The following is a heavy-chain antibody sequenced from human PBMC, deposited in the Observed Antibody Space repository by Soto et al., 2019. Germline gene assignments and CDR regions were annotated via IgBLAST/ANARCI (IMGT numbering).Heavy chain of an antibody. J-gene: IGHJ4*02. CDR1: GYTFTGYY. CDR3: ARSAYYYDSSGYTIFDY. D-gene: IGHD3-22*01. V-gene: IGHV1-2*02. CDR2: INPNSGGT. Sequence: ASVKVSCKASGYTFTGYYMHWVRQAPGQGLEWMGWINPNSGGTNYAQKFQGRVTMTRDTSISTAYMELSRLRSDDTAVYYCARSAYYYDSSGYTIFDYWGQGTLDTVSS.